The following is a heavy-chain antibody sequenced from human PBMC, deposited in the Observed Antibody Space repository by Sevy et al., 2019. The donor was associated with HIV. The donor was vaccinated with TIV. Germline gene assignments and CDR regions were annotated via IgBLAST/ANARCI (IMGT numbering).Heavy chain of an antibody. V-gene: IGHV4-59*01. CDR3: ARGNSGSYGWFDP. Sequence: SETRSLTCTVSGGSISNYYWNWIRQPPGKGLEWIGYIYYSGGTNYNPSLRSRVTMSADTSKNQFSLKLSFVTAADTAMYYCARGNSGSYGWFDPWGQGTLVTVSS. D-gene: IGHD1-26*01. CDR1: GGSISNYY. CDR2: IYYSGGT. J-gene: IGHJ5*02.